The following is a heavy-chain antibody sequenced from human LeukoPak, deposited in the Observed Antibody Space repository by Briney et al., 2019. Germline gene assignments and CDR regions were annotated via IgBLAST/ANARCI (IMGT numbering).Heavy chain of an antibody. CDR3: AREPADDAFDI. CDR2: IYHSGST. J-gene: IGHJ3*02. D-gene: IGHD6-19*01. Sequence: SETLSLTCTVSGGSISSGGYYWSWIRQPPGKGLEWIGYIYHSGSTYYNPSLKSRVTISVDKSKNQFSLKLSSVTAADTAVYYCAREPADDAFDIWGQGTMVTVSS. V-gene: IGHV4-30-2*01. CDR1: GGSISSGGYY.